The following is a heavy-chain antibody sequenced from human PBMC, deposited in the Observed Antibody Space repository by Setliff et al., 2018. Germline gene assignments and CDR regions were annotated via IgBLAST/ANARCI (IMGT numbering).Heavy chain of an antibody. V-gene: IGHV3-7*01. Sequence: GGSLRLSCTTSGLSYINDWVSWVRQAPGKGLEWLASINPHGSEKYYADSVKGRFTISRDNAKNSLSLQMNNLRTEDTAVYYCFGAGTCSYWGQGTLVTVSS. D-gene: IGHD3-10*01. CDR3: FGAGTCSY. CDR2: INPHGSEK. CDR1: GLSYINDW. J-gene: IGHJ4*02.